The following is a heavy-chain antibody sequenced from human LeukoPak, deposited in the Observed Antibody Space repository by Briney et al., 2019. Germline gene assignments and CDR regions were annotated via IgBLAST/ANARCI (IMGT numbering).Heavy chain of an antibody. V-gene: IGHV1-46*01. J-gene: IGHJ3*02. CDR2: INPSGGST. CDR3: ARGPVGWFGHAFDI. D-gene: IGHD3-10*01. Sequence: ASVKVSCKASGYIFTSHYMHWVRQAPGQGLEWMGMINPSGGSTSYAQKFQGRVTMTRDTSTSTVYLELSSLRSEDTAVYYCARGPVGWFGHAFDIWGQGTMVTVSS. CDR1: GYIFTSHY.